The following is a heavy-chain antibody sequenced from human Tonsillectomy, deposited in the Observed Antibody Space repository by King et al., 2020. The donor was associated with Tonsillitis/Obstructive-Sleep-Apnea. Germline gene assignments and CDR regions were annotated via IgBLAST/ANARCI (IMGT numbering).Heavy chain of an antibody. CDR3: AYWGAAGDY. D-gene: IGHD7-27*01. J-gene: IGHJ4*02. Sequence: VQLVESGAEVKKPGASVKVSCKASGYTFTSYYMHWVRQAPGQGLEWMGIINPRGGSTSYAQKFQGRVTMTRDKATSTVYMELSSLKSEDTAVYYCAYWGAAGDYWGQGTLVTVSS. CDR2: INPRGGST. CDR1: GYTFTSYY. V-gene: IGHV1-46*01.